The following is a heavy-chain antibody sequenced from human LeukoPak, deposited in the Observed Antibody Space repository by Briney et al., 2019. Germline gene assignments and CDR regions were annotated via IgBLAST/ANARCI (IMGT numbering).Heavy chain of an antibody. CDR2: INHSGST. CDR1: GGSFSGYY. V-gene: IGHV4-34*01. Sequence: SETLSLTCAVYGGSFSGYYWSWIRQPPGKGLEWIGEINHSGSTNYNPSLKSRVTISVDTSKNQFSLKLSSVTAADTAVYYCARELSWLQITRGGWFDPWGQGTLVTVSS. D-gene: IGHD5-24*01. J-gene: IGHJ5*02. CDR3: ARELSWLQITRGGWFDP.